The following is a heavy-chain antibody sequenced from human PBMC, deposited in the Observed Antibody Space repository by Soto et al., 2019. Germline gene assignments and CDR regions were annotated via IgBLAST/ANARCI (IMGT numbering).Heavy chain of an antibody. Sequence: VQLVESAGGVVQPGRSLRLSCAASGITFRTYGMYWVRQAPGKGLEWVAVIWYDASNKYYADSVKGRFTISRDNSENTLYLQMNSLRAEDTAVYYCARGRVDGGELDLWGQGTRVTVSS. CDR1: GITFRTYG. V-gene: IGHV3-33*01. D-gene: IGHD1-26*01. CDR3: ARGRVDGGELDL. CDR2: IWYDASNK. J-gene: IGHJ4*02.